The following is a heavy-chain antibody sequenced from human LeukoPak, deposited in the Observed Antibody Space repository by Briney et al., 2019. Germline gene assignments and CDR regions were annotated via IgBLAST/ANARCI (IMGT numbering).Heavy chain of an antibody. D-gene: IGHD1-26*01. J-gene: IGHJ3*02. V-gene: IGHV3-9*01. Sequence: GGSLRLSCAASGFTFDDYAMHWVRQAPGKGLEWVSGISWNSGSIGYADSVKGRFTISRDNAKNSLYLQMNSLRAEDTALYYCARVGATVRDAFDIWGQGTMVTVSS. CDR2: ISWNSGSI. CDR1: GFTFDDYA. CDR3: ARVGATVRDAFDI.